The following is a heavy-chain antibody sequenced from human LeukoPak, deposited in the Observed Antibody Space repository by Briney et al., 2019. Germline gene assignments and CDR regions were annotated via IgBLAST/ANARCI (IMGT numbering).Heavy chain of an antibody. CDR2: TYYRSKWYN. V-gene: IGHV6-1*01. CDR1: GDSVSSNSAA. D-gene: IGHD3-22*01. CDR3: ARDLDDSSGYYSPGGFDY. Sequence: SQTLSLTCAISGDSVSSNSAAWNWIRQSPSRGLEWLGRTYYRSKWYNDYAVSVKSRITINPDTSKNQFSLQLNSVTPEDTAVYYCARDLDDSSGYYSPGGFDYWGQGTLVTVSS. J-gene: IGHJ4*02.